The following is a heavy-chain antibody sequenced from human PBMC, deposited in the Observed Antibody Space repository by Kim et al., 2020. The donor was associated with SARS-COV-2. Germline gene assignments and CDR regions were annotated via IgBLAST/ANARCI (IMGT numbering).Heavy chain of an antibody. Sequence: GGSLRLSCAASGFMLRSYGMHWVRQAPGKGLEWVADLWADGNRKYYAASVEGRFTISRDHSKNMVHLEMNSLRAEDTAVYFCARDADTTAFSWYSDLWGR. D-gene: IGHD1-26*01. CDR2: LWADGNRK. CDR1: GFMLRSYG. V-gene: IGHV3-33*01. J-gene: IGHJ2*01. CDR3: ARDADTTAFSWYSDL.